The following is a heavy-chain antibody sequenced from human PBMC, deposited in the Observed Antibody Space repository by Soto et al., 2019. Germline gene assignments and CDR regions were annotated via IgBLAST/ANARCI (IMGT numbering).Heavy chain of an antibody. V-gene: IGHV4-31*03. CDR1: GGSISSGGYY. D-gene: IGHD3-22*01. CDR2: IYYSGST. Sequence: SETLSLTCTVSGGSISSGGYYWSWIRQHPGKGLEWIGYIYYSGSTYYNPSLKSRVTISVDTSKNQFSLKLSSVTAADTAVYYCARADDYYDSSGYQPRYFQHWGQGTLVTVSS. J-gene: IGHJ1*01. CDR3: ARADDYYDSSGYQPRYFQH.